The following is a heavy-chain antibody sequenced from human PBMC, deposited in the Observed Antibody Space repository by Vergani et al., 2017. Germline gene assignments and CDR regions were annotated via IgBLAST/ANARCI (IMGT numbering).Heavy chain of an antibody. CDR1: GFTFSSYA. CDR3: ASSSNYDSSGYLGY. Sequence: EVQLLESGGGLVQPGGSLRLSCAASGFTFSSYAMSWVRQAPGKGLEWVSAISGSGGSTYYADSVKGRFTISRDNSKNTLYLQMSSLRAEDTAVYYCASSSNYDSSGYLGYWGQGTLVTVSS. J-gene: IGHJ4*02. V-gene: IGHV3-23*01. D-gene: IGHD3-22*01. CDR2: ISGSGGST.